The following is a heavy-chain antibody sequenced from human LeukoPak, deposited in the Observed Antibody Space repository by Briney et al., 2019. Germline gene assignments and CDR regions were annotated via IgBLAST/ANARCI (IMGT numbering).Heavy chain of an antibody. CDR3: AKNSYYYGSGSLSPFDY. J-gene: IGHJ4*02. D-gene: IGHD3-10*01. Sequence: GGSLRLSCAASGFTYSDYGMHWVRQAPGKGLEWVAFIRYDGSNKYYADSVKGRFTISRDNSKNTLYLQMNSLRAEDTAVYYCAKNSYYYGSGSLSPFDYWGQGTLVTVSS. V-gene: IGHV3-30*02. CDR2: IRYDGSNK. CDR1: GFTYSDYG.